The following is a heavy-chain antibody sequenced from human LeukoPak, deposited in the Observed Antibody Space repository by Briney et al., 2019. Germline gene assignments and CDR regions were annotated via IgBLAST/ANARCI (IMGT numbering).Heavy chain of an antibody. CDR1: GGSFSGYY. CDR3: ARQPLVAAAGTRNYYYGMDV. Sequence: SETLSLTCAVSGGSFSGYYWSWIRQPPGKGLEWIGEINHSGSTNYNPSLKSRVTISVDTSKNQFSLKLSSVTAADTAVYYCARQPLVAAAGTRNYYYGMDVWGQGTTVTVSS. V-gene: IGHV4-34*01. D-gene: IGHD6-13*01. J-gene: IGHJ6*02. CDR2: INHSGST.